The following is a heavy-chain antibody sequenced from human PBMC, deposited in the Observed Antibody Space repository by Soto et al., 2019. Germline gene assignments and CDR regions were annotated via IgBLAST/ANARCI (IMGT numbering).Heavy chain of an antibody. J-gene: IGHJ4*02. V-gene: IGHV5-51*01. CDR3: ARSPRSSPYFDY. Sequence: GESLKISCQCSGYTFSNFWIGWVRQLPGKGLEWMGIIYPGDHETRYRPSFHGKVTISADKSINTAYLQWNSLEASDTAFYFCARSPRSSPYFDYWGQGARVTVSS. D-gene: IGHD6-13*01. CDR1: GYTFSNFW. CDR2: IYPGDHET.